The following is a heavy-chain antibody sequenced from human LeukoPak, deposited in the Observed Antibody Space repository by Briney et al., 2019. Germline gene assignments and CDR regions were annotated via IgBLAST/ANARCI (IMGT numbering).Heavy chain of an antibody. CDR3: ARVPPYDSSGYRFDY. CDR2: ISAYNGNT. Sequence: PVKVSCKASGYTFTSYGISWVRQAPGQGLEWMGWISAYNGNTNYAQKLQGRVTMTTDTSTSTAYMELRSLRSDDTAVYYCARVPPYDSSGYRFDYWGQGTLVSVSS. J-gene: IGHJ4*02. D-gene: IGHD3-22*01. CDR1: GYTFTSYG. V-gene: IGHV1-18*01.